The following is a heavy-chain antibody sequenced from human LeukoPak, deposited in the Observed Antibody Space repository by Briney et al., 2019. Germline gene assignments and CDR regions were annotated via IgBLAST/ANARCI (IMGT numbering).Heavy chain of an antibody. CDR1: GYNLTELP. CDR3: ARARYESRIWPKSRYDYYYYMDV. Sequence: ASVKVSCKVSGYNLTELPMHWVRQAPGQRLEWMGRINGGNGNTKYSQEFQGRVTITRDTSASTAYMEVSSLRSEDMAVYYCARARYESRIWPKSRYDYYYYMDVWGKGTTVTVSS. CDR2: INGGNGNT. V-gene: IGHV1-3*03. D-gene: IGHD3-3*01. J-gene: IGHJ6*03.